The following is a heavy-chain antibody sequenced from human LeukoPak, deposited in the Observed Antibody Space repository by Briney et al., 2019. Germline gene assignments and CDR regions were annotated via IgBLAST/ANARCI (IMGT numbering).Heavy chain of an antibody. D-gene: IGHD6-19*01. CDR2: ISTTGSSI. V-gene: IGHV3-48*04. CDR1: GFNLSSYW. Sequence: GGSLRLSCAASGFNLSSYWMNWVRQAPGKGLEWVSYISTTGSSIYYADSVKGRFTISRDNVKNLLYLQMNSLRAEDTAVYYCARVQRGIAVALDYWGQGTLATVSS. CDR3: ARVQRGIAVALDY. J-gene: IGHJ4*02.